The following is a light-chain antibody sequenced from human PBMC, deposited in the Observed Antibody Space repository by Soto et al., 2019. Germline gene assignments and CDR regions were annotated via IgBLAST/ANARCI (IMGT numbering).Light chain of an antibody. CDR3: LQDYNFPWT. CDR1: QGIRND. J-gene: IGKJ1*01. V-gene: IGKV1-6*01. Sequence: AIQVTQSPSSLSASVGDRVTITCRASQGIRNDLGWYQQKPGKAPKLLIYGASTLQSGVPSRFSGSGSGTDFTLTISSLQPEDFATYYCLQDYNFPWTFGQGTKVEV. CDR2: GAS.